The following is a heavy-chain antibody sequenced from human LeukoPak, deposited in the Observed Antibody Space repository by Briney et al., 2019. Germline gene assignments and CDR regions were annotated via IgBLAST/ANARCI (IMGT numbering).Heavy chain of an antibody. CDR2: FDPEDGET. Sequence: GASVKVSCKVSGYILTELSMHWVRQAPGKGLEWMGGFDPEDGETIYAQKFQGRVTMTEDTSTDTAYMELSSLRSEDTAVYYCATDPYYYDSSGYSVDYWGQGTLVTVSS. J-gene: IGHJ4*02. V-gene: IGHV1-24*01. CDR3: ATDPYYYDSSGYSVDY. D-gene: IGHD3-22*01. CDR1: GYILTELS.